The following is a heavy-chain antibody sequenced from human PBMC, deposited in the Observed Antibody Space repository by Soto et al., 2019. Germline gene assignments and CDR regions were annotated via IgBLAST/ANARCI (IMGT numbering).Heavy chain of an antibody. Sequence: GGSLRLSCAASGFTFSSYGMHWVRQAPGKGLEWVAVIWYDGSNKYYADSVKGRFTISRDNSKNTLYLQMNSLRAEDTAVYYCARDRIAAAEFVFDYWGQGTLVTVSS. D-gene: IGHD6-13*01. CDR2: IWYDGSNK. CDR3: ARDRIAAAEFVFDY. CDR1: GFTFSSYG. V-gene: IGHV3-33*01. J-gene: IGHJ4*02.